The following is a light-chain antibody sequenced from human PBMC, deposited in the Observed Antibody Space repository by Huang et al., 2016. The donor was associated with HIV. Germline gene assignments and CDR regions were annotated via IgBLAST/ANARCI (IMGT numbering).Light chain of an antibody. CDR1: QSVSSN. Sequence: EIVMTQSPATLSVSPGERATLSCRASQSVSSNLAWYQPKPGQAPRLLIYGASTRATGIPARFSGSGSGTEFTLTINSLQSEDFAVYYCQQYNNWPPFTFGPGTKVDIK. V-gene: IGKV3-15*01. CDR2: GAS. CDR3: QQYNNWPPFT. J-gene: IGKJ3*01.